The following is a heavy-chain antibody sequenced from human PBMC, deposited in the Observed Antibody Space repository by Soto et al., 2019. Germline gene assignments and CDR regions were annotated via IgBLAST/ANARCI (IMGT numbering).Heavy chain of an antibody. CDR2: ISWNSGSI. Sequence: GGSLRLSCAASGFTFDDYAMHWVRQAPGKGLEWVSGISWNSGSIGYADSVKGRFTISRDNAKNSLYLQMNSLRAEDAALYYCAKDISLAGTYYYGMDVWGQGTTVTVSS. CDR1: GFTFDDYA. V-gene: IGHV3-9*01. CDR3: AKDISLAGTYYYGMDV. J-gene: IGHJ6*02. D-gene: IGHD1-26*01.